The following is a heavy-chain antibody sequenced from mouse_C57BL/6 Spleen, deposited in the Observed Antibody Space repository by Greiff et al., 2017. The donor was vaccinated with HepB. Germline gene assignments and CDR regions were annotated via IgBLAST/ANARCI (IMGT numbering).Heavy chain of an antibody. J-gene: IGHJ4*01. Sequence: VQLQQSGAELVKPGAPVKISCKASGYAFSSYWMNWVKQRPGKGLEWIGQIYPGDGDTNYNGKFKGKATLTADKSSSTAYMQLSSLTSEDSAVYFCASYDYDGTYYYAMDYWGQGTSVTVSS. CDR1: GYAFSSYW. CDR3: ASYDYDGTYYYAMDY. V-gene: IGHV1-80*01. D-gene: IGHD2-4*01. CDR2: IYPGDGDT.